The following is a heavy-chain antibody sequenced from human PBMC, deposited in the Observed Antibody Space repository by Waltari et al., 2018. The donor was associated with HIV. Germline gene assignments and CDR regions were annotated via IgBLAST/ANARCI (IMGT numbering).Heavy chain of an antibody. V-gene: IGHV1-8*01. CDR1: EYTVSNFD. J-gene: IGHJ4*02. D-gene: IGHD3-9*01. CDR3: VTGGRLGGEGVSHDY. Sequence: QVQLVQSGAEVKKPGASIKISCRGSEYTVSNFDVNWVRQATRQGIEWRGWMNPNSGNADYSPQFHGRVTMTKDTSIRTAYMELSGLRSEETAVYYCVTGGRLGGEGVSHDYWGQGTLVTVSS. CDR2: MNPNSGNA.